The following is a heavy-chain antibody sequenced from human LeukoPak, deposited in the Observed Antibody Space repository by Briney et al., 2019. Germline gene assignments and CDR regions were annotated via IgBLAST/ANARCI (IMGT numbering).Heavy chain of an antibody. V-gene: IGHV4-38-2*01. CDR1: GHSISSGYY. CDR3: ARAVFDWGYNWFDP. J-gene: IGHJ5*02. D-gene: IGHD3-9*01. Sequence: SETLSLTCAVSGHSISSGYYWGWIRQPPGKGLEWIGSIYHSGSTYYNPSLKSRVTISVDTSKNQFSLKLSSVTAADTAVYYCARAVFDWGYNWFDPWGQGTLVTVSS. CDR2: IYHSGST.